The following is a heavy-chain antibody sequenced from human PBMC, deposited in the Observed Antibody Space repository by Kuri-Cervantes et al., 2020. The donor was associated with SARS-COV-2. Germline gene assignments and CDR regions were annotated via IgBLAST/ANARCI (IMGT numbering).Heavy chain of an antibody. CDR3: ARERASGWAGDFDY. Sequence: SVKVSCKASGGTFSSYAISWVRQAPGQGLEWMGGIIPIFGTANCAQKFQGRVTITTDESTSTAYMELSSLRSEDTAVYYCARERASGWAGDFDYWGQGTLVTVSS. CDR1: GGTFSSYA. D-gene: IGHD1-26*01. CDR2: IIPIFGTA. V-gene: IGHV1-69*05. J-gene: IGHJ4*02.